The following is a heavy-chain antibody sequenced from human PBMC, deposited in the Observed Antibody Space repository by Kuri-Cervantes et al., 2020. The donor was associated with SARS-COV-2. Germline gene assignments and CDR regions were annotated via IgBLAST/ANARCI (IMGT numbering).Heavy chain of an antibody. Sequence: SETLSLTCTVSGGSISSQYWSWIRQPPGKGLEWIGYIYTSGSTNYNPSLKSRVTISVDTSKNQFSLKLGSVTAADTAVYYCARTPGIAVAGTFDYWGQGTLVTVSS. J-gene: IGHJ4*02. CDR3: ARTPGIAVAGTFDY. D-gene: IGHD6-19*01. CDR1: GGSISSQY. CDR2: IYTSGST. V-gene: IGHV4-4*09.